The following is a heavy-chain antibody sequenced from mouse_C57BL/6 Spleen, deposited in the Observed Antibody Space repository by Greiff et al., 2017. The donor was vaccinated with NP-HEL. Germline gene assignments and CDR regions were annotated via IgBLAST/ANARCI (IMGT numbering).Heavy chain of an antibody. CDR2: INPSNGGT. CDR3: ARDVSSYYGSRMDAMDD. V-gene: IGHV1-53*01. Sequence: QVQLQQPGTELVKPGASVKLSCKASGYTFTSYWMHWVKQRPGQGLEWIGNINPSNGGTNYNEKFKSKATLTVDKSSSTAYMQLRSLTSEDAAVYYCARDVSSYYGSRMDAMDDWGQGTSVTVSS. D-gene: IGHD1-1*01. J-gene: IGHJ4*01. CDR1: GYTFTSYW.